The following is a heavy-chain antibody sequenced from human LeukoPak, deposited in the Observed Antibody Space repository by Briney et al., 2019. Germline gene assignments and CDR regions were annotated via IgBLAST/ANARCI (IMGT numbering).Heavy chain of an antibody. CDR2: ISSSGSTI. CDR3: ARDMDGGYYYDY. V-gene: IGHV3-11*01. CDR1: GFTFSDYY. Sequence: GGPLRPSCAASGFTFSDYYMSWIRQAPGKGLEWVSYISSSGSTIYYADSVKGRFTISRDNAKNSLYLQMNSLRAEDTAVYYCARDMDGGYYYDYWGQGTLVTVSS. J-gene: IGHJ4*02. D-gene: IGHD6-13*01.